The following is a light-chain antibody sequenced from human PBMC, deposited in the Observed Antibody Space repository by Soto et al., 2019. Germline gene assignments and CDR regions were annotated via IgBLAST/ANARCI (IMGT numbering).Light chain of an antibody. V-gene: IGKV3-15*01. Sequence: EIVMTQSPATRSVSPGERATLSCRASQSVSSNFAWYQQKPGQAPRLLIYGASTRATDIPARFSGSGSGTEFTLTISSLQSEHFAVYYCQQYNNWPYTFGQGTRLEIK. CDR1: QSVSSN. CDR3: QQYNNWPYT. J-gene: IGKJ5*01. CDR2: GAS.